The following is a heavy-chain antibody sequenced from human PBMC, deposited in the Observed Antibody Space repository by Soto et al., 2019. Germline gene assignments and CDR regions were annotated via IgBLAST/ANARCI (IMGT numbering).Heavy chain of an antibody. D-gene: IGHD3-16*01. V-gene: IGHV3-66*01. CDR2: IYSGGST. CDR3: ARDPWAADY. J-gene: IGHJ4*02. CDR1: GFTVSTQY. Sequence: EVQLVESGGGLVQPGGSLRLSCAASGFTVSTQYMSWVRQAPGKGLEWVSVIYSGGSTFYADSVRGRFTISRDNSKNTVNLQMNSLRAEDTAVYYCARDPWAADYWGQGTLVTGSS.